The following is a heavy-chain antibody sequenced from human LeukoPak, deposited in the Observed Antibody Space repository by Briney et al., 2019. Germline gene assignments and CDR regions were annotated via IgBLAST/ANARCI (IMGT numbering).Heavy chain of an antibody. Sequence: GRSLRLSCAASGFTFSSYSMNWVRQAPGKGLEWVSYISSSSSTIYYADSVKGRFTISRDNAKNSLYLQMNSLRAEDTAVYYCARAGYGDAFDIWGQGTMVTVSS. J-gene: IGHJ3*02. CDR2: ISSSSSTI. CDR3: ARAGYGDAFDI. CDR1: GFTFSSYS. V-gene: IGHV3-48*04. D-gene: IGHD5-18*01.